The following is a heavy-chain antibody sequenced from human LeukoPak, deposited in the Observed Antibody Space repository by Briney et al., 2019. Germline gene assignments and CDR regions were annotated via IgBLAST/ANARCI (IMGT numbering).Heavy chain of an antibody. CDR2: IIHSGAT. D-gene: IGHD3-3*02. Sequence: PSETLSLTCVVSGGSFSDYYWSWIRQPPGKGLEWIGEIIHSGATSSSPSLKSRVTISMDPSKNQFSLRLSSVTAADTAVYYCARGRFSVYYFDYWGQGSLVTVSS. CDR3: ARGRFSVYYFDY. J-gene: IGHJ4*02. CDR1: GGSFSDYY. V-gene: IGHV4-34*01.